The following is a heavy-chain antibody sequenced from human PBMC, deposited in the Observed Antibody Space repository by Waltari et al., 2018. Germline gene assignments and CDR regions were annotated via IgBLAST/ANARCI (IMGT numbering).Heavy chain of an antibody. D-gene: IGHD6-13*01. J-gene: IGHJ6*02. CDR1: GFTFSRYW. CDR3: ARVATKTYSSPVPGRPYYYGMDV. V-gene: IGHV3-74*01. Sequence: EEQLVESGGGLVQPGESLRLSCAASGFTFSRYWMDWVRQAHGKGLVWVSRINSDGSSTIYAESVKGRFTISRDNAKNTLYVQMNRLRAEDTAVYYCARVATKTYSSPVPGRPYYYGMDVWGQGTTVTVSS. CDR2: INSDGSST.